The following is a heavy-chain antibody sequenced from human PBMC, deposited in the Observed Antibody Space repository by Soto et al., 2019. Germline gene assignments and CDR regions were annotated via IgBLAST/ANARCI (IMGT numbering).Heavy chain of an antibody. Sequence: PSETLSLTCTVSGGSVRSDSFYWSWIRQAPGKGLECIAFIYHSGSTNYNPSLNSRGTISGDTSKNPFSLKLTYVPAAETAIYSCARARYDNSGYYAENYHDYWGQGTMAPVYS. J-gene: IGHJ4*02. CDR3: ARARYDNSGYYAENYHDY. CDR2: IYHSGST. CDR1: GGSVRSDSFY. D-gene: IGHD3-22*01. V-gene: IGHV4-61*01.